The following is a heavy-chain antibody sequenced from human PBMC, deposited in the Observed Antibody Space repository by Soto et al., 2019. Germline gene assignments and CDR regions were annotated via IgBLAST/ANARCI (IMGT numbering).Heavy chain of an antibody. J-gene: IGHJ5*02. CDR3: AHSDIAAASEGPGWFDP. CDR2: IVVGSGNT. Sequence: SVKVSCKASGFTFTSSAMQWVRQARGQRLEWIGWIVVGSGNTNYAQKFQERVTITKDTSKNQVVLTMTNMDPVDTATYYCAHSDIAAASEGPGWFDPWGQGTLVTVSS. CDR1: GFTFTSSA. D-gene: IGHD6-13*01. V-gene: IGHV1-58*02.